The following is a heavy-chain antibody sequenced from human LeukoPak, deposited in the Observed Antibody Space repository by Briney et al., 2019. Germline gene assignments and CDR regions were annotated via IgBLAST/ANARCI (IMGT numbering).Heavy chain of an antibody. CDR2: IYYSGTT. J-gene: IGHJ4*02. V-gene: IGHV4-59*01. D-gene: IGHD2-21*02. CDR3: ARGGASCGGDCRYYFDC. Sequence: SETLSLTCTVSGGSISSYYWSWIRQPPGKGLEWIGYIYYSGTTNYKSSPKSRVTISVDTSKNQFSLKLSSVTAADTAVYYCARGGASCGGDCRYYFDCWGQGTLVAVSS. CDR1: GGSISSYY.